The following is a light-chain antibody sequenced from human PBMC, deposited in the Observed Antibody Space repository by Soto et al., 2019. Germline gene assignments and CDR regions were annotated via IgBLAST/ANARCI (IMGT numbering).Light chain of an antibody. V-gene: IGLV2-8*01. J-gene: IGLJ3*02. CDR1: SSDVGGYNS. CDR2: EV. CDR3: SSYAGSGNWV. Sequence: QSALTQPPSASGYPGQSVPSSCTGASSDVGGYNSVSWYQQHPGKATKLILSEVNSGVPDRFSGSKSGNTASLTVSGLQAEDEDDYYCSSYAGSGNWVLGGGTKLTVL.